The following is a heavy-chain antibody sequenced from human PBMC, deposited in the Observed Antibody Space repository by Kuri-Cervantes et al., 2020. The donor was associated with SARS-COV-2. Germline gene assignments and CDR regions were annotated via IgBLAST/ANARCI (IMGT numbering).Heavy chain of an antibody. Sequence: SETLSLTCNVSGDPLSSHYWNWIRQPPGKGLEWIGYIYYSGSTNYNPSLKSRVTTSVDTSKNQFSLKLSSVTAADTAVYYCARAGCSGGTCYSRWYFDLWGRGTLVTVSS. D-gene: IGHD2-15*01. CDR1: GDPLSSHY. CDR3: ARAGCSGGTCYSRWYFDL. V-gene: IGHV4-59*11. CDR2: IYYSGST. J-gene: IGHJ2*01.